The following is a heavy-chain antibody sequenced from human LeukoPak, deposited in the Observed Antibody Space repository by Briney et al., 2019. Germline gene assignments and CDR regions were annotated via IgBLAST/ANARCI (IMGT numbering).Heavy chain of an antibody. V-gene: IGHV1-2*02. Sequence: ASVKVSCKASGYRFTDYYVHWVRQAPGQGLEWMGRVSPDSGTNYAQEFQGRVTMTTDTTISTAYMELSRLRSDDTAVYYCASGLNSRSTSCWGQGTRVTVSS. J-gene: IGHJ4*02. CDR3: ASGLNSRSTSC. CDR2: VSPDSGT. CDR1: GYRFTDYY. D-gene: IGHD6-13*01.